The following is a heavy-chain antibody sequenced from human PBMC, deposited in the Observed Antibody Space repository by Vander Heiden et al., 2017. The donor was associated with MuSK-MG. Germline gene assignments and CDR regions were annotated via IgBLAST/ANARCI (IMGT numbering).Heavy chain of an antibody. CDR1: GFTFDDYA. Sequence: EVQLVESRGGLVQPGRSLSLSCAASGFTFDDYAMHWVRQAPGKGLEWVSGISWNSGSIGYADSVKGRFTISRDNAKNSLYLQMNSLRAEDTALYYCAKDGATSPKYYYMDVWGKGTTVTVSS. D-gene: IGHD3-10*01. V-gene: IGHV3-9*01. CDR3: AKDGATSPKYYYMDV. CDR2: ISWNSGSI. J-gene: IGHJ6*03.